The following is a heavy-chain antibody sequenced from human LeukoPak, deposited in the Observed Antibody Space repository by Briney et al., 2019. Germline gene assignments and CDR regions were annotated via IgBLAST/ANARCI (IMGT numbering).Heavy chain of an antibody. CDR1: RGSITNSSCY. CDR3: ARGEVVVVVAAYYYYYGMDV. D-gene: IGHD2-15*01. CDR2: INHSGST. Sequence: SETLSLTCAVFRGSITNSSCYWGWIRQPPGKGLEWIGEINHSGSTNYNPSLKSRVTISVDTSKNQFSLKLSSVTAADTAVYYCARGEVVVVVAAYYYYYGMDVWGQGTTVTVSS. J-gene: IGHJ6*02. V-gene: IGHV4-39*07.